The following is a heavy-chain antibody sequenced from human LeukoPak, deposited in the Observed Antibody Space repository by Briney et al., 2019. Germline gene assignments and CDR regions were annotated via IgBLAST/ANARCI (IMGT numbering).Heavy chain of an antibody. CDR1: GFIFTGYD. CDR2: MNPITGST. CDR3: VRDGEGVAISVNYWFDP. D-gene: IGHD3-10*01. V-gene: IGHV1-8*01. Sequence: ASAKVSCKASGFIFTGYDINWVRQAAGQGLEWMGWMNPITGSTGYARQFQGRVTMARDTSTGTAYMELTSLRSEDTAVYYCVRDGEGVAISVNYWFDPWGQGTLVTVSS. J-gene: IGHJ5*02.